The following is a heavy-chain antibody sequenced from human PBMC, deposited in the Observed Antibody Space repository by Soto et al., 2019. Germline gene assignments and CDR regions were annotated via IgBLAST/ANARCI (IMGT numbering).Heavy chain of an antibody. J-gene: IGHJ4*02. CDR1: GGSSSGYY. Sequence: PSETLSLTCAVYGGSSSGYYWSWIRQPPGKGLEWIGEINHSGSTNYNPSLKSRVTISVDTSKNQFSLRLSSVTAADTAVYYCARQIAVADPYYFDYWSQGTLVTVSS. D-gene: IGHD6-19*01. CDR2: INHSGST. V-gene: IGHV4-34*01. CDR3: ARQIAVADPYYFDY.